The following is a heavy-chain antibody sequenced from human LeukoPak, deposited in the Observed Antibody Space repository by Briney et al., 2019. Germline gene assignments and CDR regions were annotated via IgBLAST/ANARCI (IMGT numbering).Heavy chain of an antibody. CDR3: ARHNLAVRDDAFDI. CDR1: GDSISSSNCY. CDR2: IFYRGST. V-gene: IGHV4-39*01. Sequence: SETLSLTCTVSGDSISSSNCYWDWIRQPPGGGLEWMGSIFYRGSTYYNPSLKSRVTTSVDTSRNHFSLKLISVTAADTAVYYCARHNLAVRDDAFDIWGQGTLVTVSS. J-gene: IGHJ3*02. D-gene: IGHD1-1*01.